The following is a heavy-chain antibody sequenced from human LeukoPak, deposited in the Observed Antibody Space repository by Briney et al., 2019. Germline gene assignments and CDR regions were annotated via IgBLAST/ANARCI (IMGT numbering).Heavy chain of an antibody. CDR1: GFPFSTYW. CDR2: ISSDASIT. Sequence: GGSLRLSCAASGFPFSTYWMHWVRQDPGKGLVWVSRISSDASITSYADPVKGRFTISRDNAKNTLYLQMNSLRAEDTALYYCATSARTYIGSSLDYWGQGTLVTVSS. D-gene: IGHD2-15*01. J-gene: IGHJ4*02. CDR3: ATSARTYIGSSLDY. V-gene: IGHV3-74*01.